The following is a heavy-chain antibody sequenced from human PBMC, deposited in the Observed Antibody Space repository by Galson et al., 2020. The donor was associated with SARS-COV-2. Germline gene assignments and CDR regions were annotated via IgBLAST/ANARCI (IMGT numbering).Heavy chain of an antibody. V-gene: IGHV3-30*04. CDR3: ASEGFGADAFDI. Sequence: SLRLSCAASGFTFSSYAMHWVRQAPGKGLEWVAVISYDGSNKYYADSVKGRFTISRDNSKNTLYLQMNSLRAEDTAVYYCASEGFGADAFDIWGQGTMVTVSS. D-gene: IGHD3-10*01. CDR2: ISYDGSNK. J-gene: IGHJ3*02. CDR1: GFTFSSYA.